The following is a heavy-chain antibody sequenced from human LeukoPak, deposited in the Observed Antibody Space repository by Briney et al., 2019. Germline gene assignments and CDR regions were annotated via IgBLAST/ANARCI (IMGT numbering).Heavy chain of an antibody. CDR2: ISASGGAT. V-gene: IGHV3-23*01. CDR3: AKERSGGYYFDY. CDR1: GFTFSTYA. J-gene: IGHJ4*02. Sequence: GGSLRLSCAASGFTFSTYAMSWVRQSPGKGPEWVSTISASGGATSYADSVKGRFTISRDTSENALYLQMSSLRAEDTAIYYCAKERSGGYYFDYWGQGTLVTVSS. D-gene: IGHD6-19*01.